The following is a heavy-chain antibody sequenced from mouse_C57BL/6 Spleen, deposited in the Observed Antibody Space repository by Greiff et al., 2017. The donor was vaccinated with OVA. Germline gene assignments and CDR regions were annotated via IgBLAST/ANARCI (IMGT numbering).Heavy chain of an antibody. CDR1: GYTFTDYY. Sequence: EVQLQQSGPELVKPGASVKISCKASGYTFTDYYMNWVKQSHGKSLEWIGDINPNNGGTSYNQKFKGKDTLTVDKSSSTAYMELRSLTSEDSAVYYCARPKTTRYYAKDYWGQGTTVTDSS. CDR2: INPNNGGT. D-gene: IGHD1-1*01. J-gene: IGHJ4*01. CDR3: ARPKTTRYYAKDY. V-gene: IGHV1-26*01.